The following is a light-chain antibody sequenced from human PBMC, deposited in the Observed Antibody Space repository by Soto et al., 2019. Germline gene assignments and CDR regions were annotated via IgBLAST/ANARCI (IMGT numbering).Light chain of an antibody. CDR3: QQYNSYSRT. J-gene: IGKJ1*01. V-gene: IGKV1-5*01. Sequence: DIQMTQSPSTLSGSVEDRVIITCLASQSSSSWLAWYQQKPGKAPKLLIYEASSLESGVPSRFSGSGSGTEFTLTISSLQPDDFATYYCQQYNSYSRTFGQGTKVDI. CDR2: EAS. CDR1: QSSSSW.